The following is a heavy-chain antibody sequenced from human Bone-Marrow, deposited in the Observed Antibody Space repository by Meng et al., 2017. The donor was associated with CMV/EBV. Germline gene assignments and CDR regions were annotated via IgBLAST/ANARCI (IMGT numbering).Heavy chain of an antibody. Sequence: GESLKISCAASGFTFSSYGMHWVRQAPGKGLEWVAVIWYDGSNKYYADSVKGRFTISRDNSKNTLYLQMNSLRAEDTAVYYCVTDHPTWGREQLGDYWGQGTLVTVSS. CDR2: IWYDGSNK. D-gene: IGHD3-16*01. CDR1: GFTFSSYG. V-gene: IGHV3-33*01. CDR3: VTDHPTWGREQLGDY. J-gene: IGHJ4*02.